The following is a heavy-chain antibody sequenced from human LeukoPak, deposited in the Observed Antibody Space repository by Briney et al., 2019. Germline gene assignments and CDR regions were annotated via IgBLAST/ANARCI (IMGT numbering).Heavy chain of an antibody. J-gene: IGHJ5*02. D-gene: IGHD4-11*01. V-gene: IGHV3-53*01. Sequence: PGGSLRLSCAASGFTVNRNYMSWVRQAPGKGLEWVSVIYSGGSTYYADSVKGRFTISRDNSKNTLYLQMNSLRAEDTAVYYCAYSNPNWFDPWGQGTLVTVSS. CDR1: GFTVNRNY. CDR2: IYSGGST. CDR3: AYSNPNWFDP.